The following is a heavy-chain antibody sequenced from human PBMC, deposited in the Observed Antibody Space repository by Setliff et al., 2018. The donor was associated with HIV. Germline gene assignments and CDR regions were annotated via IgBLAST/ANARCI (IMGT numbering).Heavy chain of an antibody. V-gene: IGHV2-5*01. Sequence: SGPTLVNTTQTLPLTCTFSGLSLSTSGVGVGWIRQSPEKALEWLAFIYWNNNKHYSTSLKSRLTVTKDTSKNRVVFTMTNMDPVYTATYYCAYSGRQLRGPYFDFWGQGTPVTVSS. CDR3: AYSGRQLRGPYFDF. CDR1: GLSLSTSGVG. D-gene: IGHD1-1*01. J-gene: IGHJ4*02. CDR2: IYWNNNK.